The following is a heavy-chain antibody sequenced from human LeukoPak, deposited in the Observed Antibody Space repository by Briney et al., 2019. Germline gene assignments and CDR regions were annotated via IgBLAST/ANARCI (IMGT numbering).Heavy chain of an antibody. Sequence: SETLSLTCAVYGGSFSNYHWSWIRQPPGKGLEWIGEINRSGSTNYNPSLKSRVTISVDTSKNQFSLKLSSVTAADTAVYYCASRYTYGYDFDYWGQGTLVTVSS. D-gene: IGHD5-18*01. CDR2: INRSGST. CDR1: GGSFSNYH. V-gene: IGHV4-34*01. J-gene: IGHJ4*02. CDR3: ASRYTYGYDFDY.